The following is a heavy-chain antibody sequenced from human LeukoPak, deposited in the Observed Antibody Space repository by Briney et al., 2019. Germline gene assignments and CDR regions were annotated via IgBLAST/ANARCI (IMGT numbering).Heavy chain of an antibody. D-gene: IGHD2-2*02. CDR1: GGSINSYY. V-gene: IGHV4-4*09. J-gene: IGHJ6*03. CDR3: ARHGAYCSSTSCYSMDYYMDV. Sequence: PSETLSLTCTVSGGSINSYYWSWIRQPPGKGLEWIGYIYTSGSTNYNPSLKSRVTISVDTSKNQFSLKLSSVTAADTAVYYCARHGAYCSSTSCYSMDYYMDVWGKGTTVTVSS. CDR2: IYTSGST.